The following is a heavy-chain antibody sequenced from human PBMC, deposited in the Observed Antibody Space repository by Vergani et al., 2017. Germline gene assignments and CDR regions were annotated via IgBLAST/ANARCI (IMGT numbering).Heavy chain of an antibody. CDR2: ISSSSSTI. CDR1: GFTFSSYS. V-gene: IGHV3-48*01. Sequence: EVQLVESGGGLVQPGGSLRLSCAASGFTFSSYSMNWVRQAPGKGLEWVSYISSSSSTIYYADSVKGRFTVSRDNAKNSLYLQMNSLRAEDTAVYYCAGGRGRRPYCYMDGWGKGTTVTVSS. CDR3: AGGRGRRPYCYMDG. J-gene: IGHJ6*03. D-gene: IGHD6-6*01.